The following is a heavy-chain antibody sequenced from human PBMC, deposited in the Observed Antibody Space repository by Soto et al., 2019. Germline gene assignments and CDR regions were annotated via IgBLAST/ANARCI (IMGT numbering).Heavy chain of an antibody. D-gene: IGHD2-15*01. Sequence: QVQLVQSGVEVKKPGASVKVSCKASGYTFISPGISWVRQAPGQGLAWMGWISGKNGNTNDAQKLQGRVTLTTDTSTSTAYMELRSLRSDDTAVYYCARVSSAIVVVPDYGMDVWGQGTTVTVSS. CDR1: GYTFISPG. J-gene: IGHJ6*02. CDR3: ARVSSAIVVVPDYGMDV. V-gene: IGHV1-18*04. CDR2: ISGKNGNT.